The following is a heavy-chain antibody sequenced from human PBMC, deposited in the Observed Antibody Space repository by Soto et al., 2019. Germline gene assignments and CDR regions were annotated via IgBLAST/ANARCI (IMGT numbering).Heavy chain of an antibody. CDR3: ARDFAYFDS. CDR2: VYHTGRT. V-gene: IGHV4-34*11. D-gene: IGHD3-3*01. CDR1: GGSFSGYY. J-gene: IGHJ4*02. Sequence: SETLSLTCAVYGGSFSGYYWSWIRQPPGKGLEWIGYVYHTGRTSYNPSLKSRVSISMDTSKNQFSLNLDSVTAADTAVYFCARDFAYFDSWGQGTLVTVSS.